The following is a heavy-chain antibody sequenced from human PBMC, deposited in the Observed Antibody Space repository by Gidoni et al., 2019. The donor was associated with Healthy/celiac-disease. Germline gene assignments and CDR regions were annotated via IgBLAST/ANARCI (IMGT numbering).Heavy chain of an antibody. CDR3: ARDFGYGDYGGGYGEQYYFDY. CDR2: ISISSIYL. V-gene: IGHV3-21*01. CDR1: GFPFSSSS. D-gene: IGHD4-17*01. J-gene: IGHJ4*02. Sequence: EVQLVESGGGLVKPGGSLRLSGAASGFPFSSSSMNWARPAPGKGLDLVPSISISSIYLYYADSVKGRFPISRDNAKNSLYLQMNSRRAEDTAVYYCARDFGYGDYGGGYGEQYYFDYWGQGTLVTVSS.